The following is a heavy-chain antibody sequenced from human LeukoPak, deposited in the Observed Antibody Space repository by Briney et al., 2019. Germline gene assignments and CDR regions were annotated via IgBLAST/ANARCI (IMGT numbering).Heavy chain of an antibody. CDR3: AHGDKVDY. J-gene: IGHJ4*02. D-gene: IGHD4-23*01. V-gene: IGHV4-39*01. CDR2: FYYSGST. Sequence: SETLSLTCTVSGGPISSSSSYWGWFRQPPGKGLEWIGSFYYSGSTYYNPSLKSRVTISIDTSKNRSSLKLSSVTGADTAIYYCAHGDKVDYWGQGTLVTVST. CDR1: GGPISSSSSY.